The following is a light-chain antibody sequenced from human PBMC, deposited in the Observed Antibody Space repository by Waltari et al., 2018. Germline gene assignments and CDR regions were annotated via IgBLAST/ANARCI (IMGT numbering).Light chain of an antibody. J-gene: IGKJ1*01. Sequence: EIVLTQSPGTLSLSPGERATLSCRASQSVSKYLAWYQQKPGQAPRLLIYDASTRAPGIPDRFSGSGSGTDFSLTISRLEPEDFAVYYCQKYVNLPATFGQGTKVEIK. V-gene: IGKV3-20*01. CDR1: QSVSKY. CDR3: QKYVNLPAT. CDR2: DAS.